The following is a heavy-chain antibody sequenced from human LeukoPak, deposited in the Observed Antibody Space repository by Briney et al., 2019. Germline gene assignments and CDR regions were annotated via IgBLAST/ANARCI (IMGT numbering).Heavy chain of an antibody. CDR2: ISSSGSTI. D-gene: IGHD3-10*02. J-gene: IGHJ6*04. CDR3: AELGITMIGGV. V-gene: IGHV3-48*03. Sequence: GGSLTLSCAASGFTFNSYEMNWVRQAPGKGLEWVSYISSSGSTIYYADSVKGRFTISRDNAKNSLYLQMNSLRAEDTAVYYCAELGITMIGGVWGKGTTVTISS. CDR1: GFTFNSYE.